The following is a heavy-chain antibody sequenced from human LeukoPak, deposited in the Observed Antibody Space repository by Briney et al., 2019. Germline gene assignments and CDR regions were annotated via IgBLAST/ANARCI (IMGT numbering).Heavy chain of an antibody. CDR2: ISSSGKYI. V-gene: IGHV3-21*01. CDR3: SRDVSRDISCYTA. Sequence: GGSLRLSCAASGFSFSSSSMNWVRQAPGRGLEWVSSISSSGKYIYYADSMKGRFTVFRDNARSLVYLEMNSLRAEDTAIYYCSRDVSRDISCYTAWGQGTLVTVSS. D-gene: IGHD2-2*02. J-gene: IGHJ4*02. CDR1: GFSFSSSS.